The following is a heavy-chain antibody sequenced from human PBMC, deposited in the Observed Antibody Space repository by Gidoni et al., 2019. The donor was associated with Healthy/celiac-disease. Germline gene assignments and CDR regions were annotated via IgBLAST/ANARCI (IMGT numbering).Heavy chain of an antibody. V-gene: IGHV4-39*01. D-gene: IGHD2-2*01. CDR2: IYYSGST. CDR3: ARHSDIVVVPAAFFTFDI. Sequence: QLQLQASGPGLVKPSETLSLTCTVSGGSISRSSYYLGWIRQPPGKGLEWIGCIYYSGSTYYNPSLKSRVTISVDTSKNQFSRKLSSVTAADTAVYYCARHSDIVVVPAAFFTFDIWGQGTMVTVSS. J-gene: IGHJ3*02. CDR1: GGSISRSSYY.